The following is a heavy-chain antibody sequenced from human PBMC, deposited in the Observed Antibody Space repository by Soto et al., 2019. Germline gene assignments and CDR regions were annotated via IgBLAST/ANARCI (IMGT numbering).Heavy chain of an antibody. CDR3: ARRNCIGATCYSSGNWFDP. V-gene: IGHV3-49*03. Sequence: GGSLRLSCTASAFSFGDYAMNWFRQAPGKGLEWIGFIRSKTYGGTAEYAASVKGRFIISRDDSKRLTYLQINSLETEDTAVYYCARRNCIGATCYSSGNWFDPWGQGTLVTVSS. CDR2: IRSKTYGGTA. J-gene: IGHJ5*02. D-gene: IGHD2-15*01. CDR1: AFSFGDYA.